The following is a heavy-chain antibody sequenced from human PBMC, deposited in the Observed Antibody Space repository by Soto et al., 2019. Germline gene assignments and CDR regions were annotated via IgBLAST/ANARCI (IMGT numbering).Heavy chain of an antibody. V-gene: IGHV3-30-3*01. D-gene: IGHD3-9*01. Sequence: XGSLGLSCAASGFTFISYAMHWVRQAPGKGLEWVAVISYDGSNKYYADSVKGRFTISRNNSKNTLYLQMNSLRAEDKAVYYCARDFLSGPVETYYDILTGYTRLQYYYGMDVWGQGTTVTVSS. CDR2: ISYDGSNK. J-gene: IGHJ6*02. CDR1: GFTFISYA. CDR3: ARDFLSGPVETYYDILTGYTRLQYYYGMDV.